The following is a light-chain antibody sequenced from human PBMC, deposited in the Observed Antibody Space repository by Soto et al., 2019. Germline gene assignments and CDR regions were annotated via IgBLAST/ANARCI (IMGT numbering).Light chain of an antibody. CDR3: CSYAGSYTYV. CDR1: SSDVGGYNY. V-gene: IGLV2-11*01. Sequence: QSVLTQPRSVSGSPGQSVSISCTGTSSDVGGYNYVSWYQQHPGKAPKVMTYDVSKRPSGVPDRFSGSKSGNTASLTISGLQADDEADYYCCSYAGSYTYVFGTGTKVTVL. CDR2: DVS. J-gene: IGLJ1*01.